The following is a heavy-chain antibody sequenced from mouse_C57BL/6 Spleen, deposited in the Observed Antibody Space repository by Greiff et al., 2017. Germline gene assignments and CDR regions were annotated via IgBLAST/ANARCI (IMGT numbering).Heavy chain of an antibody. D-gene: IGHD1-1*01. Sequence: EVKLVESGGGLVKPGGSLKLSCAASGFTFSSYAMSWVRQTPEKRLEWVATISDGGSYTYYPDNVKGRFTISRDNAKNNLYLQMSHLKSEDTAMYYCARGASSFDYWGQGTTLTVSS. V-gene: IGHV5-4*03. CDR3: ARGASSFDY. CDR2: ISDGGSYT. CDR1: GFTFSSYA. J-gene: IGHJ2*01.